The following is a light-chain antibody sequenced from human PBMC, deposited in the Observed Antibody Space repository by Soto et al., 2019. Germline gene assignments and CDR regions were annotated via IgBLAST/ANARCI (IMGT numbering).Light chain of an antibody. J-gene: IGLJ1*01. CDR3: CSYAGSRV. CDR1: SSDVGSYNL. Sequence: QSVLTQPASVSGSPGQSITISCTGTSSDVGSYNLVSWYQQHPGKAPKLMLYEGSKRHSGVSNRFSGAKSGNTASLTISGIQAEDEADYYCCSYAGSRVFGTGTKLTVL. CDR2: EGS. V-gene: IGLV2-23*01.